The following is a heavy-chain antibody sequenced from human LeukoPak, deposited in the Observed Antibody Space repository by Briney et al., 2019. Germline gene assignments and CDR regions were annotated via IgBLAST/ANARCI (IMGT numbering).Heavy chain of an antibody. J-gene: IGHJ6*03. D-gene: IGHD1-26*01. CDR2: IYTSGST. CDR1: GGSISSGSYY. Sequence: SETLSLTCTVSGGSISSGSYYWSWVRQPAGKGLEWIGRIYTSGSTNYNPSLKSRVTISVDTSKNQFSLKLSSVTAADTAVYYCARDRSGSYWGLDANYYYYMDVWGKGTTVTVSS. V-gene: IGHV4-61*02. CDR3: ARDRSGSYWGLDANYYYYMDV.